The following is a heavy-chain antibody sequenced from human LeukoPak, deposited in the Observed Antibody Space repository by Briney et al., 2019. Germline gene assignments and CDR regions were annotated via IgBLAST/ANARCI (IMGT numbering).Heavy chain of an antibody. D-gene: IGHD2-2*01. V-gene: IGHV4-39*07. CDR3: ARGPLIVVVPAANKHNWFDP. Sequence: SETLSLTCTVSGGSISSGGYYWSWIRQPPGKGLEWIGEINHSGSTNYNPSLKSRVTISVDTSKNQFSLKLSSVTAADTAVYYCARGPLIVVVPAANKHNWFDPWGQGTLVTVSS. CDR1: GGSISSGGYY. CDR2: INHSGST. J-gene: IGHJ5*02.